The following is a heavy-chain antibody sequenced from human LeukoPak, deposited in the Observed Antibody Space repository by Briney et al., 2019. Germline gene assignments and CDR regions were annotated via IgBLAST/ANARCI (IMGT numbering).Heavy chain of an antibody. CDR3: AKCDGFWSGYSYLDY. D-gene: IGHD3-3*01. Sequence: GGSLRLSCAASGFTFSSYAMSWVRQAPGKGLEWVSAISGSGGSTYYADSVKGRFTISRDNSKNTLYLQMNSLRAEDTAVYYCAKCDGFWSGYSYLDYWGQGTLVTVSS. V-gene: IGHV3-23*01. CDR1: GFTFSSYA. J-gene: IGHJ4*02. CDR2: ISGSGGST.